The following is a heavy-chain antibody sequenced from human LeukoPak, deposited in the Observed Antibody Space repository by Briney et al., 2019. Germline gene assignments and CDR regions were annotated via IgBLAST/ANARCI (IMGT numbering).Heavy chain of an antibody. CDR2: INPNSGGT. J-gene: IGHJ3*02. CDR1: GYTFTGYY. CDR3: ARGIVGATISRSAFDI. Sequence: ASVKVSCKASGYTFTGYYMHWVRQAPGQGLEWMGWINPNSGGTNYAQKFQGRVTMTRDTSISTAYMELSRLRSDDTAVYYCARGIVGATISRSAFDIWGQGTMVTVSS. D-gene: IGHD1-26*01. V-gene: IGHV1-2*02.